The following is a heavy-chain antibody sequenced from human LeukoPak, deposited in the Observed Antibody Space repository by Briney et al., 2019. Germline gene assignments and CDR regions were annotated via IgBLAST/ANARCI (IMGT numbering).Heavy chain of an antibody. D-gene: IGHD3-10*01. J-gene: IGHJ5*02. Sequence: GGSLRLSCAASGFTFSSYGMHWVRQAPGKGLEWVAFIRYDGSNKYYAGSVKGRFTISRDNSKNTLYLQMNSLRAEDTAVYYCAKDTPAMVRGVIGDYNWFDPWGQGTLVTVSS. CDR3: AKDTPAMVRGVIGDYNWFDP. V-gene: IGHV3-30*02. CDR1: GFTFSSYG. CDR2: IRYDGSNK.